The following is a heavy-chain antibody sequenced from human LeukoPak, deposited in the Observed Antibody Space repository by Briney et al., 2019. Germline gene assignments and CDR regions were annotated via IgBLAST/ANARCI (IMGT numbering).Heavy chain of an antibody. Sequence: KPGGSLRLSCAASGFTFNTYVMNWVRQAPGKGLEWVSAISDGGATTYYADSVKGRFTISRDNSKNTLYLQMSSLRAEDTAVYYCVKTFFSGGNSGDNDYWGQGTLVTVSS. J-gene: IGHJ4*02. CDR1: GFTFNTYV. CDR2: ISDGGATT. CDR3: VKTFFSGGNSGDNDY. V-gene: IGHV3-23*01. D-gene: IGHD4-23*01.